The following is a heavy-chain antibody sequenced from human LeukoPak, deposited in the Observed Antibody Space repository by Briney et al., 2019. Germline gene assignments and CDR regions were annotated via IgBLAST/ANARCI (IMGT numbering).Heavy chain of an antibody. CDR2: IYYSGST. J-gene: IGHJ4*02. CDR3: ASGTTVTNFAY. CDR1: GGSITTYY. V-gene: IGHV4-59*01. Sequence: SETLSLTCTVSGGSITTYYWNWIRQPPGKGLEWIGYIYYSGSTNYNPSLKSRITISVDTSKNQFSLKLNSVTAADTAVYYCASGTTVTNFAYWGQGTLVTVSS. D-gene: IGHD4-17*01.